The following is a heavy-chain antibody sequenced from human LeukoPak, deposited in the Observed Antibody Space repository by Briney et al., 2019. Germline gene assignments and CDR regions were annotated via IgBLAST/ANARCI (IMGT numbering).Heavy chain of an antibody. CDR2: ISSSSSTI. CDR1: GFTFSSYS. CDR3: ARVLRDGYSPPGY. D-gene: IGHD4-11*01. J-gene: IGHJ4*02. V-gene: IGHV3-48*01. Sequence: GGSLRLSCAASGFTFSSYSMNWVRQAPGKGLEWVSCISSSSSTIYYADSVKGRFTISRDNAKNSLYLQMNSLRAEDTAVYYCARVLRDGYSPPGYWGQGTLVTVSS.